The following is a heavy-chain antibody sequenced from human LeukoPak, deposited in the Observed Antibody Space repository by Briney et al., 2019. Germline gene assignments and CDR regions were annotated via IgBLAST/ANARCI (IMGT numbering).Heavy chain of an antibody. J-gene: IGHJ4*02. CDR1: GFTFSSYA. CDR3: ARADSSSSDLLDY. D-gene: IGHD6-6*01. CDR2: ISYDGSNK. V-gene: IGHV3-30-3*01. Sequence: GGSLRLSCAASGFTFSSYAMHWVRQAPGKGLEWVAVISYDGSNKYYADSVKGRFTISGDNSKNTLYLQMNSLRAEDTAVYYCARADSSSSDLLDYWGQGTLVTVSS.